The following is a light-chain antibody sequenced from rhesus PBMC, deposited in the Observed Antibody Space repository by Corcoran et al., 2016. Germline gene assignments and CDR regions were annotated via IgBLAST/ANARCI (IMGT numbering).Light chain of an antibody. CDR3: QQYNSRPPT. J-gene: IGKJ1*01. CDR2: KAS. V-gene: IGKV1-22*01. Sequence: DIQMTPSPSSLSASVGDTVTITCRASQDISNWLAWYQPKPGKAAKVLIYKASRLKSGVPSRVSGSGSRTDLTLTINSLQSEDFATYYCQQYNSRPPTFGKGTKVEIK. CDR1: QDISNW.